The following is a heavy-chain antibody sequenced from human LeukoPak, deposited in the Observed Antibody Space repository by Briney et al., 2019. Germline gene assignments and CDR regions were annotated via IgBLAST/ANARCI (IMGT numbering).Heavy chain of an antibody. Sequence: GGSLRLSCAASGFTLDDYAMHWVRQAPGKGLEWVSLISGDGGSTYYADSVKGRFTISRDNSKNSLYLQMNSLRTEDTALYYCAKDKDYGDYLDYWGQGTLVTVSS. J-gene: IGHJ4*02. CDR2: ISGDGGST. V-gene: IGHV3-43*02. D-gene: IGHD4-17*01. CDR1: GFTLDDYA. CDR3: AKDKDYGDYLDY.